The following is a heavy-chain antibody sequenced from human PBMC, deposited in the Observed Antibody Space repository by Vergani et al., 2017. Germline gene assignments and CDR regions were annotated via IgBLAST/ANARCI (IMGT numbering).Heavy chain of an antibody. Sequence: QVQLQESGPGLVKPSETLSLTCTVSGGSISSGYYWGWIRQPPGKGLEWIGSIYHSGSTYYNPSLKSRVTISVDTSKNQFSLKLSSVTAADTAVYYCARHTPYXSGSYFYYYYGMDVWGQGTTVTVSS. D-gene: IGHD3-10*01. CDR3: ARHTPYXSGSYFYYYYGMDV. CDR1: GGSISSGYY. V-gene: IGHV4-38-2*02. CDR2: IYHSGST. J-gene: IGHJ6*02.